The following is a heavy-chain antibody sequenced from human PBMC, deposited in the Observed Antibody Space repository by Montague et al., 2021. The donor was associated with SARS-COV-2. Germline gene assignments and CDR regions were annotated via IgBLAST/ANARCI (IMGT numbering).Heavy chain of an antibody. Sequence: VKPTQTLTLTCTFSGFSLKTSGEGVGWIRQSPGKAPEWLALIYWSDDTNYSPSLKSRLTISKDTSKNPVVLSMTNMGPVDTATYYCAHPRAYCSDTACSQNWNLELWGRGTLVTVSS. D-gene: IGHD6-19*01. V-gene: IGHV2-5*01. J-gene: IGHJ2*01. CDR1: GFSLKTSGEG. CDR2: IYWSDDT. CDR3: AHPRAYCSDTACSQNWNLEL.